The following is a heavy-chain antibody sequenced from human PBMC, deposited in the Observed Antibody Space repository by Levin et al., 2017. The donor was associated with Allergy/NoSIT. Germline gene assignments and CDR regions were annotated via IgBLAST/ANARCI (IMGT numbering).Heavy chain of an antibody. CDR3: ANTKGDFYYYYYGMDV. J-gene: IGHJ6*02. V-gene: IGHV3-23*01. CDR2: ISGSGGST. CDR1: GFTFSSYA. Sequence: LSLTCAASGFTFSSYAMSWVRQAPGKGLEWVSAISGSGGSTYYADSVKGRFTISRDNSKNTLYLQMNSLRAEDTAVYYCANTKGDFYYYYYGMDVWGQGTTVTVSS. D-gene: IGHD2-21*02.